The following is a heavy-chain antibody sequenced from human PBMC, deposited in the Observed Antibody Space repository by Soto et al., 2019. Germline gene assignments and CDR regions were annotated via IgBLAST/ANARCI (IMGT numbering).Heavy chain of an antibody. CDR1: GYTFSNFW. D-gene: IGHD6-13*01. J-gene: IGHJ4*02. CDR3: ARSPRSSPYFDY. CDR2: IYPGDHET. Sequence: GESLKISCQSSGYTFSNFWIGWVRQLPGKGLEWMGIIYPGDHETRYSPSFHGKVTISADRSINAAYLQWNSLEASDTAFYFCARSPRSSPYFDYWGQGALVTVSS. V-gene: IGHV5-51*01.